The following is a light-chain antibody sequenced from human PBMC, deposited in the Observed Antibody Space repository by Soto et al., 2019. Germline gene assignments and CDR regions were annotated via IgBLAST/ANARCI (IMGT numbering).Light chain of an antibody. V-gene: IGKV1-39*01. CDR3: QQSDNIPRT. CDR1: QDISDS. Sequence: DIQMTQSPSSLSASVGDRVTITCRAGQDISDSLNWYQQKPGKAPKLLIFSTTTLQNGVPSRFNGSGSGTDFSLTINSLLPEDFATYYCQQSDNIPRTFGQGTKVDFK. CDR2: STT. J-gene: IGKJ1*01.